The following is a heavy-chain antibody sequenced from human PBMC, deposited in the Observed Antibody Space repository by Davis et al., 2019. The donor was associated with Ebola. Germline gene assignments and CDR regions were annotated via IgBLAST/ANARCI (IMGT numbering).Heavy chain of an antibody. CDR1: GFTVSSNY. CDR2: IYSGGST. CDR3: AKDRAGSGTYPVYYYAMDV. J-gene: IGHJ6*02. V-gene: IGHV3-53*01. D-gene: IGHD1-26*01. Sequence: GESLKISCAASGFTVSSNYMSWVRQAPGKGLEWVSVIYSGGSTYYADSVKGRFTISRDNSKNTLYLQMNSLRAEDTAVYYCAKDRAGSGTYPVYYYAMDVWGQGTTVTVSS.